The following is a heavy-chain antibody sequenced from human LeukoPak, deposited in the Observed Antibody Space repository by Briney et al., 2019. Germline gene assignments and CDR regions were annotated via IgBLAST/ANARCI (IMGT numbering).Heavy chain of an antibody. CDR3: ARDRVWTVLY. V-gene: IGHV3-33*01. J-gene: IGHJ4*02. D-gene: IGHD6-13*01. CDR2: IWYDGSNK. Sequence: PGGSLRLSCAASGLTFSIYGMHWVRQAPGKGLEWVAVIWYDGSNKYYEDSVKGRFTISRDNAKNSLYLQMSSLRADDTAVYYCARDRVWTVLYWGQGTLVTVSS. CDR1: GLTFSIYG.